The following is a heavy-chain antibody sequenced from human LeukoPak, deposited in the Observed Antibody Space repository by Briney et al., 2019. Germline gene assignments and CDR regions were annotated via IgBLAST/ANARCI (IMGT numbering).Heavy chain of an antibody. CDR3: ARDRVQLWGSFYYYGMDV. CDR1: GFTFSSYW. Sequence: GGSLRLSCAASGFTFSSYWMHWVRQAPGKGLVWVSRINSDGSSTSYADSVKGRFTISRDNAKNTLYLQMNSLRAEDTAVYYCARDRVQLWGSFYYYGMDVWGQGTTVTVSS. CDR2: INSDGSST. J-gene: IGHJ6*02. D-gene: IGHD5-18*01. V-gene: IGHV3-74*01.